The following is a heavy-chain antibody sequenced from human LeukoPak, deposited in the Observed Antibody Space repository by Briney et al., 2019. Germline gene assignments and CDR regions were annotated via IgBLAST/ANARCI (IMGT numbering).Heavy chain of an antibody. V-gene: IGHV4-59*01. J-gene: IGHJ4*02. CDR3: ARVGYYGSGSVDY. CDR2: IYYSGST. D-gene: IGHD3-10*01. CDR1: GGSISSYY. Sequence: SETLSLTCTVSGGSISSYYRSWIRQPPGKGLEWIGYIYYSGSTNYNPSLKSRVTISVDTSKNQFSLKLSSVTAADTAVYYCARVGYYGSGSVDYWGQGTLVTVSS.